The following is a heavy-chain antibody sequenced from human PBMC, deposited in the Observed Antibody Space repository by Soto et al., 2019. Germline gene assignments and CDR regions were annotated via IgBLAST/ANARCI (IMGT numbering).Heavy chain of an antibody. CDR1: GGSISSSSYY. CDR2: IYYSGST. Sequence: SETLSLTCTVSGGSISSSSYYWGWIRQPPGKGLEWIGSIYYSGSTYYNPSLKSRVTISVDTSKNQFSLKLTSVTAADTAVYYCARPFSPYNWFDPWGQGTLVTVSS. V-gene: IGHV4-39*01. J-gene: IGHJ5*02. D-gene: IGHD3-16*01. CDR3: ARPFSPYNWFDP.